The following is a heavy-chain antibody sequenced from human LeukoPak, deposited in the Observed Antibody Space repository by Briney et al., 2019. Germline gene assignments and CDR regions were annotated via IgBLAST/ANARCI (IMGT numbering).Heavy chain of an antibody. V-gene: IGHV3-48*04. D-gene: IGHD4-11*01. CDR3: ARALSNNFDY. Sequence: PGGSLRLSCAGSGFTFSSNDMSWVRQPPGKGLEWVSYISITSKTIKYADSVKGRFTISRDNAKNSLFLQMNSLRAEDTAVYYCARALSNNFDYWGQGTLVTVSS. CDR2: ISITSKTI. CDR1: GFTFSSND. J-gene: IGHJ4*02.